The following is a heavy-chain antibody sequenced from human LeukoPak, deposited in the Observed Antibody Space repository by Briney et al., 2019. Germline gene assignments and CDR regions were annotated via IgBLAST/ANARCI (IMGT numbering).Heavy chain of an antibody. CDR3: ARDWAFDI. J-gene: IGHJ3*02. CDR2: IYYSGST. Sequence: SETLSLTCTVSGGSISSGGYYWSWIRQPPGKGLEWIGYIYYSGSTNYNPSLKSRVTISVDTSKNQFSLKLSSVTAADTAVYYCARDWAFDIWGQGTMVTVSS. CDR1: GGSISSGGYY. V-gene: IGHV4-61*08.